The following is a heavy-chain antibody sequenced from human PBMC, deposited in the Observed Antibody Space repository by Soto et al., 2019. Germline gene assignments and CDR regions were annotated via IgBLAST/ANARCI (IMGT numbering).Heavy chain of an antibody. V-gene: IGHV4-31*04. CDR2: IHHAGLT. CDR3: AGKPNALSYFNY. J-gene: IGHJ4*02. D-gene: IGHD2-8*01. CDR1: GGSITTVDYY. Sequence: QVRLQESGPGLVKPSQTLSLTCTVSGGSITTVDYYWTWIRRLPGKGLEWIAYIHHAGLTYYSPSLQSRITISVDTSQNQFSLKLNAMTAADTAVYFCAGKPNALSYFNYWGQGALVTVSS.